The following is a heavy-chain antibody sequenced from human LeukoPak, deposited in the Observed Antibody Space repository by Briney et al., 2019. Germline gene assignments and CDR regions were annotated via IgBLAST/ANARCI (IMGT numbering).Heavy chain of an antibody. CDR1: GFTVSSNY. D-gene: IGHD3-22*01. CDR2: IYSGGST. V-gene: IGHV3-53*01. Sequence: PGGSLRLSCAASGFTVSSNYMSWVRQAPGKGLEWVSVIYSGGSTYYADSVKGRFTISRDNSKNTLYLQMNSLRAEDTAVYYCAKGLRITMIVVTDDYFDYWGQGTLVTVSS. CDR3: AKGLRITMIVVTDDYFDY. J-gene: IGHJ4*02.